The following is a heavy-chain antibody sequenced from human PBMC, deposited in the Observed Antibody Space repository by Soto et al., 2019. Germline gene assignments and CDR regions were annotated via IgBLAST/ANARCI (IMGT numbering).Heavy chain of an antibody. CDR3: ARGPGSPRYYNGMDV. CDR2: IGIGGDT. CDR1: GFTLSNHD. V-gene: IGHV3-13*01. J-gene: IGHJ6*02. Sequence: SVRLSCAASGFTLSNHDMYWVRQATGKSLEWVSAIGIGGDTYYPASVKGRFTISRQNAKNSLYLQMNNLRAGDTAVYYCARGPGSPRYYNGMDVWGQGTTVTVSS. D-gene: IGHD3-10*01.